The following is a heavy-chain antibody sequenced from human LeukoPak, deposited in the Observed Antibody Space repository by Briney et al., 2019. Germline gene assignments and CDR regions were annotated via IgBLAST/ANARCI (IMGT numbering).Heavy chain of an antibody. CDR1: GFTFTGYN. Sequence: GGSLRLSCAASGFTFTGYNMNWVRQAPGKGLEWVSYITSSSSTIYYADSVKGRFTISRDNAKNSVFLLMTSLRAEDTAVYYCARGIAAAARGRYMDVWGKGTTVTVSS. V-gene: IGHV3-48*01. J-gene: IGHJ6*03. CDR2: ITSSSSTI. D-gene: IGHD6-13*01. CDR3: ARGIAAAARGRYMDV.